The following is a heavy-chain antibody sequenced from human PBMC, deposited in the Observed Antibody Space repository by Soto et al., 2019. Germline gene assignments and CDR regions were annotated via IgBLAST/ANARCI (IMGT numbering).Heavy chain of an antibody. Sequence: EVQLLESGGGLVQPGGSLRLSCAASGFTFSSYAMSWVRQAPGKGLEWVSAISGSGGSTYYADSVKGRFTISRDNSKNTLYLQMNSLRAEDTAVYYCAVTPGYCRGGSCYPTTYYFDYWGQGTLVTVSS. D-gene: IGHD2-15*01. J-gene: IGHJ4*02. CDR3: AVTPGYCRGGSCYPTTYYFDY. CDR2: ISGSGGST. V-gene: IGHV3-23*01. CDR1: GFTFSSYA.